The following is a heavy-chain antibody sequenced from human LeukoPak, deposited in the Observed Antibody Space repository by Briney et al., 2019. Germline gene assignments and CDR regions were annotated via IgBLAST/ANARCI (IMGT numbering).Heavy chain of an antibody. V-gene: IGHV4-39*07. Sequence: SETLSLTCTVSGGSISGSDYYWVWIRQPPGKGLEWNGSIYYSGRTYYNPSLKSRVTTSVDTPKNQFSLRLTSVTAADTAVYYCARDSDSSGSYDYYFDYWGQGTLVTVSS. CDR3: ARDSDSSGSYDYYFDY. J-gene: IGHJ4*02. CDR2: IYYSGRT. CDR1: GGSISGSDYY. D-gene: IGHD3-22*01.